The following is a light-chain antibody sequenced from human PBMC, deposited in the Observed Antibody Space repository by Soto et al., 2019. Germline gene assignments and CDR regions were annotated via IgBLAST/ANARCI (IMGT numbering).Light chain of an antibody. Sequence: EIVLTQSPATLSVSPGERVTLSCRASQSVDINLAWYQQKPGQAPRLLIYGASTRATDMPGRFSGRGAGAEFTLTISSLQSEDFAVYYCQQYGSSPGTFGQGTKVEIK. CDR2: GAS. V-gene: IGKV3-15*01. CDR3: QQYGSSPGT. CDR1: QSVDIN. J-gene: IGKJ1*01.